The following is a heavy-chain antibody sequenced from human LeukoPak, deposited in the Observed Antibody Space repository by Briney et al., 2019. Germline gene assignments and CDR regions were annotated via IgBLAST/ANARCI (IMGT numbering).Heavy chain of an antibody. CDR3: ARTGCDWYPLNN. CDR1: GGSISSYY. D-gene: IGHD6-19*01. CDR2: IYYSGST. Sequence: PSETLSLTSTVSGGSISSYYWSWIRQPPGKGLEWIANIYYSGSTNYNPSLKSRVTISVDTSKNQSSLKLSSVTAADTAVYYCARTGCDWYPLNNWGQGTLVTVSS. J-gene: IGHJ4*02. V-gene: IGHV4-59*01.